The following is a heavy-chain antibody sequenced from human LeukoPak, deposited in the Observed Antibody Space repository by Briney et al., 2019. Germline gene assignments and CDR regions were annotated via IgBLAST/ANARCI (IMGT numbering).Heavy chain of an antibody. D-gene: IGHD3-10*01. Sequence: PGGSLRLSCATSGFTFSSSAMSWVRQAPGKGLAWVSTISGSGGVTYYADSVKGRFTISRDNSKNTLYLQMNSLRAEDTAVFYCAKLFYSSGMYHFDYWGQGTLVTVSS. CDR2: ISGSGGVT. V-gene: IGHV3-23*01. CDR3: AKLFYSSGMYHFDY. J-gene: IGHJ4*02. CDR1: GFTFSSSA.